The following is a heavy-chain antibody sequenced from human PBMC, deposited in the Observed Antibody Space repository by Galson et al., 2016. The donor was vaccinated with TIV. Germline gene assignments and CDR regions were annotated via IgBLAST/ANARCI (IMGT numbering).Heavy chain of an antibody. CDR3: ARDRVVDGYNYYYYYGLDV. Sequence: SLRLSCAASGLSVSINYVTWVRQAPGKGLEWVSLISDGGKTYYSDSVRGRFTISRDNSKNTLYLQMNGLRAEDSAVYYCARDRVVDGYNYYYYYGLDVWGQGTAVTVSS. J-gene: IGHJ6*02. CDR2: ISDGGKT. CDR1: GLSVSINY. V-gene: IGHV3-66*02. D-gene: IGHD6-19*01.